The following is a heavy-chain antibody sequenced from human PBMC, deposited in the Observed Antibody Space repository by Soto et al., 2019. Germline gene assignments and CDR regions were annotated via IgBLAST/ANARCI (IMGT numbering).Heavy chain of an antibody. V-gene: IGHV4-34*01. J-gene: IGHJ5*02. D-gene: IGHD2-15*01. CDR3: ARGYDVVVVAASGWFDP. CDR2: INHSGST. Sequence: QVQLQQWGAGLLKPSETLSLTCAVYGGSFSGYYWSWIRQPPGKGLEWIGEINHSGSTNYNPSLKSPVTISVDTSKNQFSLKLSSVTAADTAVYYCARGYDVVVVAASGWFDPWGQGTLVTVSS. CDR1: GGSFSGYY.